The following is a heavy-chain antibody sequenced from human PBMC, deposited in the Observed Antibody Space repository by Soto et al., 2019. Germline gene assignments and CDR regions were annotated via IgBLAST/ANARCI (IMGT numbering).Heavy chain of an antibody. Sequence: GGSLRLSCAASGFTFSSYAMTWVRQAPGKGLEWVSVISASGGITFYADSVKGRFTISRDNSKNTLYLQMNSLRAEDTAVYYCAKEGYYDSSGYYPWYFDYWGQGTLVTVSS. CDR3: AKEGYYDSSGYYPWYFDY. CDR2: ISASGGIT. V-gene: IGHV3-23*01. CDR1: GFTFSSYA. D-gene: IGHD3-22*01. J-gene: IGHJ4*02.